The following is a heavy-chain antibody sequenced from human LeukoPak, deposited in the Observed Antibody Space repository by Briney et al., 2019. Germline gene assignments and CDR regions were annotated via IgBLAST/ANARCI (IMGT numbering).Heavy chain of an antibody. J-gene: IGHJ4*02. CDR2: IYYSGIT. Sequence: PSETLSLTCTVSGGSISSGDYYWSWIRQPPGKGLGWIGYIYYSGITYYNPSLKSRISISVDTSKNQFSMKLSSVTAADTAVYYCARGGSSGSWHLGYWGQGTLVTVSS. CDR3: ARGGSSGSWHLGY. V-gene: IGHV4-30-4*01. D-gene: IGHD6-13*01. CDR1: GGSISSGDYY.